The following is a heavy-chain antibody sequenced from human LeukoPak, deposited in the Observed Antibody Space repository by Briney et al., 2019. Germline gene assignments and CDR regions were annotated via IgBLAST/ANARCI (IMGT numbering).Heavy chain of an antibody. D-gene: IGHD3-22*01. CDR3: ARELRYYYDSSGYYPGY. V-gene: IGHV3-7*01. CDR1: GFTFSSYW. CDR2: IKQDGSEK. J-gene: IGHJ4*02. Sequence: GGSLRLSCAASGFTFSSYWMSWVRQAPGKGLEWVANIKQDGSEKYYVDSVKGRFTISRDNAKNSLYLQMNSLRAEDTAVYYCARELRYYYDSSGYYPGYWGQGTLVTVS.